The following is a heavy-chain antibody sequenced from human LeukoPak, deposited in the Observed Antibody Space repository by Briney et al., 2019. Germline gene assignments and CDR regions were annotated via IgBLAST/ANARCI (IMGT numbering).Heavy chain of an antibody. D-gene: IGHD4-17*01. J-gene: IGHJ2*01. CDR2: INHSGST. Sequence: SETLSLTCAVYGGSFSGYYWSWIRQPPGKGLEWIGEINHSGSTNYNPSLNSRVTISVDTSKNQFSLKLSSVTAADTAVYYCARTRTVTPAWWYFDLWGRGTLVTVSS. CDR3: ARTRTVTPAWWYFDL. CDR1: GGSFSGYY. V-gene: IGHV4-34*01.